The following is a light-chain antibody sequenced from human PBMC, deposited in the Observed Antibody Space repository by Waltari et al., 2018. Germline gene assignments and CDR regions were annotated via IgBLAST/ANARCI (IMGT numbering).Light chain of an antibody. J-gene: IGLJ2*01. CDR1: SSNLGRNT. V-gene: IGLV1-44*01. Sequence: QSALTQPPSASGTLGQSVIISRSGRSSNLGRNTVNWYQKYPGTATRLVMFINAQRPSGVPDRFSASKSGTSASLAISGLQSEDEADYYCAAWDDSLSAWLFGGGTKLTVL. CDR3: AAWDDSLSAWL. CDR2: INA.